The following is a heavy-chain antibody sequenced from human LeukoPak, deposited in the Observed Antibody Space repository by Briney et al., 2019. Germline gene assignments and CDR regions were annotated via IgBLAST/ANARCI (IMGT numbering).Heavy chain of an antibody. D-gene: IGHD2-15*01. Sequence: PGGSLRLSCAASGFTFSSYGMHWVRQAPGKGLEWVAFIRYDGSNKYYADSVKGRFTISRENSKSTLYLKMNSLRAEDTAVYYCAKTLPPVDRIGHIFDYWGQGTLVTVSS. J-gene: IGHJ4*02. CDR1: GFTFSSYG. CDR3: AKTLPPVDRIGHIFDY. V-gene: IGHV3-30*02. CDR2: IRYDGSNK.